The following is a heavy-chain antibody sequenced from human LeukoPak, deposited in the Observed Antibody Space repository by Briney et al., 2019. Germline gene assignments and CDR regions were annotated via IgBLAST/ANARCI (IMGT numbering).Heavy chain of an antibody. J-gene: IGHJ4*02. V-gene: IGHV1-18*01. Sequence: ASVKVSCKTSGFTFNSYGITWVRQAPGRGLEWMGWVSAYDGGTNYSEKLQGRVTMTTDTYSSTAYMELRSLRFDDTAVYYCARVGEYHLLYYFDYWGQGTLVTVSS. CDR3: ARVGEYHLLYYFDY. D-gene: IGHD2-2*01. CDR2: VSAYDGGT. CDR1: GFTFNSYG.